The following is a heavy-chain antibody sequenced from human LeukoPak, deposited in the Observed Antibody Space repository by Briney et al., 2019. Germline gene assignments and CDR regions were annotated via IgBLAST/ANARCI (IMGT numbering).Heavy chain of an antibody. Sequence: SETLSLICTVSGGSISSSSYYWGWIRQPPGKGLEWIGSIYYSGTTYHNPSLKSRVTISVDTSKNQFSLKLSSVTAADTAVYYCARLSPHYDSSGFPEYYFDYWGQGTLVTVSS. J-gene: IGHJ4*02. CDR1: GGSISSSSYY. CDR2: IYYSGTT. V-gene: IGHV4-39*01. D-gene: IGHD3-22*01. CDR3: ARLSPHYDSSGFPEYYFDY.